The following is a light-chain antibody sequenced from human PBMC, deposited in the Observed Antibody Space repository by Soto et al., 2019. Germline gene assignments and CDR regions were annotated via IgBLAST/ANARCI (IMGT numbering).Light chain of an antibody. J-gene: IGKJ2*01. CDR1: QSVSSN. V-gene: IGKV3-15*01. CDR2: GAS. CDR3: QQYNNWYS. Sequence: EIVMTQSPATLSVSPGDRATLSCRASQSVSSNLAWYQQKPGRAPRLLIYGASTRATGIPARFSGSGSGTEFTLTISSLQSEDFAVYYCQQYNNWYSFGQGTKLEIK.